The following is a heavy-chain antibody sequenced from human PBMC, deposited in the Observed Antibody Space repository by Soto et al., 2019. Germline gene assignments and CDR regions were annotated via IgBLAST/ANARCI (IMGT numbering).Heavy chain of an antibody. CDR2: IHDSGST. J-gene: IGHJ5*02. CDR3: ARESAGSGKNNWFDP. V-gene: IGHV4-59*01. CDR1: GASISTYY. D-gene: IGHD3-10*01. Sequence: QLQLQESGPGLVKPSETLSLTCTVSGASISTYYWSWVRQPPGKGLEWIGYIHDSGSTYYNPSLKSRVTMSLDTSRNQFFLQLNSVTAADTAVYYCARESAGSGKNNWFDPWGKGMLVNVSS.